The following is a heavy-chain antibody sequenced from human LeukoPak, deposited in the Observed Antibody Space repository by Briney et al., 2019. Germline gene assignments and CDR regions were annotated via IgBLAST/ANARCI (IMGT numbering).Heavy chain of an antibody. CDR3: AREVDTAMTRFDY. V-gene: IGHV1-18*01. CDR2: ISLYNPKT. Sequence: ASVKVSCKASGYTFTSYAITWVRQAPGQGLDWMGWISLYNPKTNYAQKFQGRVTITTDESTSTAYMELSSLRSEDTAVYYCAREVDTAMTRFDYWGQGTLVTVSS. D-gene: IGHD5-18*01. CDR1: GYTFTSYA. J-gene: IGHJ4*02.